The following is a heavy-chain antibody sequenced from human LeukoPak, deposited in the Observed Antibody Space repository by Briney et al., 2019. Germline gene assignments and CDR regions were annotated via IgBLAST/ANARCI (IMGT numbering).Heavy chain of an antibody. V-gene: IGHV7-4-1*02. Sequence: ASVKVSCKASGYTFTSYAMNWVRQAPGQGLEWMGWTNTNTGNPTYAQGFTGRFVFSLDTSVSTAYLQISSLKAEDTAVYYCAGLYSSGWDNLDYWGQGTLVTVSS. CDR2: TNTNTGNP. CDR1: GYTFTSYA. J-gene: IGHJ4*02. D-gene: IGHD6-19*01. CDR3: AGLYSSGWDNLDY.